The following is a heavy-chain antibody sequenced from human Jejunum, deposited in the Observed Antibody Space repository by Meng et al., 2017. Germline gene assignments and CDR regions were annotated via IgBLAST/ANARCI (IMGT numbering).Heavy chain of an antibody. Sequence: EVLLVESGVGFVQPGGSLRLTGAGSGFTLRNYGMHWVRQAPGKGLVWVSRIKGDGSNPVYADSVKGRFTISTDNAKNTLYLQMNNLRSEDTALYFCISNVDRGLNWGQGTLVTVSS. J-gene: IGHJ4*02. V-gene: IGHV3-74*01. CDR2: IKGDGSNP. CDR1: GFTLRNYG. D-gene: IGHD5-12*01. CDR3: ISNVDRGLN.